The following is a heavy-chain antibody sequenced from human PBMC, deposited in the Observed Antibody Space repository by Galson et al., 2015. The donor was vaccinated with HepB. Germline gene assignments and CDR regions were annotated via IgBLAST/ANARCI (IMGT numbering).Heavy chain of an antibody. V-gene: IGHV3-30-3*01. Sequence: SLRLSCAASGFTFSSYWMSWVRQAPGKGLEWVAVISYDGSNKYYADSVKGRFTISRDNSKNTLYLQMNSLRAEDTAVYYCARAPRSSWAPFDYWGQGTLVTVSS. D-gene: IGHD7-27*01. CDR3: ARAPRSSWAPFDY. CDR1: GFTFSSYW. J-gene: IGHJ4*02. CDR2: ISYDGSNK.